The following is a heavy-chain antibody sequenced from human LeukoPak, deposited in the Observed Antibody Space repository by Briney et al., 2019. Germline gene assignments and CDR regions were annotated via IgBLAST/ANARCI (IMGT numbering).Heavy chain of an antibody. J-gene: IGHJ5*02. CDR2: FYHSGTT. V-gene: IGHV4-59*11. Sequence: SSETLSLTCTVFGVSFSNHYWGWIRQPPGKGLEWVGYFYHSGTTNYNPSLKSRVTMSVDTSKKQFSLKLTSVTAADTAVYYCARVSGSNLNNWFDPWGQGTLVTVSS. D-gene: IGHD1-26*01. CDR1: GVSFSNHY. CDR3: ARVSGSNLNNWFDP.